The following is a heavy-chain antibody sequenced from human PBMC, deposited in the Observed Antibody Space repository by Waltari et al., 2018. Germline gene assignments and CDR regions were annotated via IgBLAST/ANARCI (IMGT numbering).Heavy chain of an antibody. Sequence: QLQLQESGPGLVKPSETLSLTCIVSGDSISSSNSYWGWIRQPPGKGLEWIGIIYYSGNTYYTPSLKSRVTISVDTSKNQFFLHLTSVTAADAAMYYCARQPRSGNFKYYFDHWGQGTLVTVSS. V-gene: IGHV4-39*07. CDR3: ARQPRSGNFKYYFDH. CDR2: IYYSGNT. CDR1: GDSISSSNSY. J-gene: IGHJ4*02. D-gene: IGHD6-25*01.